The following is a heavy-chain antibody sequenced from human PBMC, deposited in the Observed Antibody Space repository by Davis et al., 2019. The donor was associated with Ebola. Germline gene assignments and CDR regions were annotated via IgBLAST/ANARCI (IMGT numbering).Heavy chain of an antibody. CDR3: GRHRNRSPEASVDY. J-gene: IGHJ4*02. V-gene: IGHV4-39*01. CDR1: EFSRSNPRMG. CDR2: LNHSGST. D-gene: IGHD1-14*01. Sequence: SGPTLAKPTETLTLTCTVSEFSRSNPRMGVSWIRQLPGKGREWIGELNHSGSTNYNPSLKSRVTISVDTSKNQFSRTVTSMTAADTAVYYCGRHRNRSPEASVDYWGQGTLVTVSS.